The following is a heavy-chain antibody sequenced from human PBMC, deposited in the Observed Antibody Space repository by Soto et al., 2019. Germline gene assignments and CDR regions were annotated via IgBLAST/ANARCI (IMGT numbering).Heavy chain of an antibody. CDR3: DRGGLDSSAYYFDF. Sequence: SETLSLTCTVSGGSISSGDYYWSWIRQPPGKGLEWIGYIYYSGSTYYNPSLKSRVTISVDTSKNQFSLKLSSVTAADTAVYYCDRGGLDSSAYYFDFRGQGTLVTLSS. CDR1: GGSISSGDYY. D-gene: IGHD3-22*01. V-gene: IGHV4-30-4*01. CDR2: IYYSGST. J-gene: IGHJ4*02.